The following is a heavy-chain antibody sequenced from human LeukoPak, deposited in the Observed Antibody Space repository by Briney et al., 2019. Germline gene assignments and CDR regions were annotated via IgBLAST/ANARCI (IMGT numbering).Heavy chain of an antibody. CDR1: RFXFSSYG. CDR2: IWYDGSNK. J-gene: IGHJ3*02. Sequence: PGGSLRLSCPASRFXFSSYGIHWVRQAPGKGLEWVASIWYDGSNKYYADSVKGRFTISRDNSKNTLYLQMISLRAEDTAVYYCTTGYGGNSVYALDIWGPGTMVTVSS. CDR3: TTGYGGNSVYALDI. V-gene: IGHV3-30*02. D-gene: IGHD4-23*01.